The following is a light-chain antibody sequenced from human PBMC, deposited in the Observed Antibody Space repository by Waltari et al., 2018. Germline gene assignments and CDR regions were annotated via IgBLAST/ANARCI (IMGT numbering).Light chain of an antibody. CDR2: AGS. J-gene: IGLJ1*01. V-gene: IGLV2-23*01. Sequence: QSALTQPASVSGSPGQSITISCTGTSRDVGSYNLVSWYQQHPGKAPKLMIYAGSKRTSVVSNLFSGSKSCNTASLTISGLQAEDEADYYCCSYAGSSFYVFGTGTKFTVL. CDR3: CSYAGSSFYV. CDR1: SRDVGSYNL.